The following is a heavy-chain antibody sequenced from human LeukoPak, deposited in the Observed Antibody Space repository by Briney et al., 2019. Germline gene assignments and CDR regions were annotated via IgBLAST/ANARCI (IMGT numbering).Heavy chain of an antibody. J-gene: IGHJ3*02. CDR1: GYTFTSYG. V-gene: IGHV1-18*01. D-gene: IGHD2-15*01. CDR3: ARDRFVDIVVVVAAQPDLHDAFDI. Sequence: GASVKVSCKASGYTFTSYGISWVRQAPGQGLEWMGWISAYNGNTNYAQKLQGRVTMTTDTSTSTAYMELRSLRSDDTAVYYCARDRFVDIVVVVAAQPDLHDAFDIWGQGTMVTVSS. CDR2: ISAYNGNT.